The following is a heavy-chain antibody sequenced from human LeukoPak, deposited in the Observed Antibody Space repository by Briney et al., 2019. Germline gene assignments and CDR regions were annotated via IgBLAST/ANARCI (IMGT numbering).Heavy chain of an antibody. CDR2: IYPGDSDT. CDR3: ARTEASAPPNYFDTNYPDY. J-gene: IGHJ4*02. Sequence: GESLKISCKGSGYSFTSYWIGWVRQMPGKGLEWMGIIYPGDSDTRYSPSFQGHVTISADKSISTAYLQWSSLKASDTAMYYCARTEASAPPNYFDTNYPDYWGQGTLVTVSS. CDR1: GYSFTSYW. V-gene: IGHV5-51*01. D-gene: IGHD3-22*01.